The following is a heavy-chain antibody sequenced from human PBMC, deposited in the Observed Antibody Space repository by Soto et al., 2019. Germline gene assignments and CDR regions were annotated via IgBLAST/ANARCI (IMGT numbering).Heavy chain of an antibody. CDR2: IYYSGST. CDR3: ARPHLGYYDFWSGYGTNWFYP. D-gene: IGHD3-3*01. Sequence: SETLSLTCTVSGGSISSVSYYWGWIRQPPGKGLEWIGSIYYSGSTYYNPSLKSRVTISVDTSKNQFSLKLSSVTAADTAVYYCARPHLGYYDFWSGYGTNWFYPWGQGTLVTVS. J-gene: IGHJ5*02. CDR1: GGSISSVSYY. V-gene: IGHV4-39*01.